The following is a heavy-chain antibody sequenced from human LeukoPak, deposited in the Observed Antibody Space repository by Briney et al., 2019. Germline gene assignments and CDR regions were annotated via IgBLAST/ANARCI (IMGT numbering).Heavy chain of an antibody. V-gene: IGHV3-13*05. CDR3: AREGSPGAFDI. Sequence: GGSLRLSCAASGFTFSSYDMPWVRQATGKGLEWVSAIGTAGDPYYPGSVNGPFTISRETAENSLYLQMNSLRAGDTAVYYCAREGSPGAFDIWGQGTMVTVSS. CDR1: GFTFSSYD. CDR2: IGTAGDP. J-gene: IGHJ3*02. D-gene: IGHD1-26*01.